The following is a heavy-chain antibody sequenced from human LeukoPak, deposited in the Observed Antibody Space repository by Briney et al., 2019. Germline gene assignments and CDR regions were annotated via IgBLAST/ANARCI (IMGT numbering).Heavy chain of an antibody. CDR2: ISGSGGST. Sequence: GGSLRLSCAASGFTFSSYAMSWVRQAPGKGLEWVSAISGSGGSTYYADSVKGRFTISRDNSKNTLYLQMNSLRPEDTAVYYCAKDMANRYYDILTGDYYFDYWGQGTLVTVSS. CDR3: AKDMANRYYDILTGDYYFDY. D-gene: IGHD3-9*01. V-gene: IGHV3-23*01. J-gene: IGHJ4*02. CDR1: GFTFSSYA.